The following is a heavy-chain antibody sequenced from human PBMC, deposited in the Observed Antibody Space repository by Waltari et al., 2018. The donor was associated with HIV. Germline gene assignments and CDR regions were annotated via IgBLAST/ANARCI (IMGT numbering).Heavy chain of an antibody. CDR1: GSTFTSYA. D-gene: IGHD4-17*01. Sequence: QVQLVQSGASVKQPGASVKVSCKASGSTFTSYAINWVRQATGQGLEWWGWMNPNSGNTGYAQKFQGRVTMTRNTSISTAYMELSSLRSEDTAVYYCARSYDYGGNPIYYGMDVWGQGTTVTVSS. CDR2: MNPNSGNT. J-gene: IGHJ6*02. V-gene: IGHV1-8*01. CDR3: ARSYDYGGNPIYYGMDV.